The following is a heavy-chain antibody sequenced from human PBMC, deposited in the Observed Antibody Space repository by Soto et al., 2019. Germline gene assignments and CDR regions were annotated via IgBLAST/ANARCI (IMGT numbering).Heavy chain of an antibody. J-gene: IGHJ4*02. CDR2: FSLSGTT. V-gene: IGHV4-4*07. D-gene: IGHD2-2*01. Sequence: SETLSLTCTVSGASITGSSYWSWIRQPAGKGLEWIGRFSLSGTTSYNPSLRSRVTMSADVSKNQFSLRLTSVTAADTALYYCARGMPPPGAPAWYHLDSWGQGTLVTVYS. CDR1: GASITGSSY. CDR3: ARGMPPPGAPAWYHLDS.